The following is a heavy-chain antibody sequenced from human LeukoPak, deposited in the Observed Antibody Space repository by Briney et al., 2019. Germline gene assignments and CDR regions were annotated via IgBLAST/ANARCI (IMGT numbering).Heavy chain of an antibody. Sequence: GGSLRLSCAASGFTFSRYSMNWVRQAPGKGLEWVSSISSSRSFIYYAVSVKGRFTISRDNAKNSLYLQMNSLRAEDTAVYYCARDPPLGSCSTISCPHLDYWGQGTLVTVSS. J-gene: IGHJ4*02. CDR3: ARDPPLGSCSTISCPHLDY. D-gene: IGHD2-2*01. CDR1: GFTFSRYS. CDR2: ISSSRSFI. V-gene: IGHV3-21*01.